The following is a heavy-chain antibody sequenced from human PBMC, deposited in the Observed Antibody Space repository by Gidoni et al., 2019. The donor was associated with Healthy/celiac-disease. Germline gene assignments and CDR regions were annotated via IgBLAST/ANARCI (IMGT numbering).Heavy chain of an antibody. D-gene: IGHD5-12*01. CDR2: ISSNGGST. Sequence: EVQLVESGGGLVQPAGSLRLSCYASGFTFSSYAMPWVRQAPGKGLEYVSAISSNGGSTYYADSVKGRFTISRENAKNTLYLQMSSLRAEDTAVYYCVKGGGGYDFDYWGQGTLVTVSS. V-gene: IGHV3-64D*06. J-gene: IGHJ4*02. CDR1: GFTFSSYA. CDR3: VKGGGGYDFDY.